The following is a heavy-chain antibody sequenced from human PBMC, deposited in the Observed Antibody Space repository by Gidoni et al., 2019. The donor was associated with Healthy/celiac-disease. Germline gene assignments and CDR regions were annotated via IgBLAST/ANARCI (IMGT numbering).Heavy chain of an antibody. V-gene: IGHV3-48*02. D-gene: IGHD3-22*01. Sequence: EVQLVESGGGLVQPGGSLRLSCAASGFTFSRYSMDWVRQAPGQGLEWVSYISSSSSIMYYADSVKGRFTISRDNAKNSLYLQMSSLRDEDTAVYYCAVAAYYDGSGYYPVDYWGQGTLVTVSS. CDR2: ISSSSSIM. CDR3: AVAAYYDGSGYYPVDY. CDR1: GFTFSRYS. J-gene: IGHJ4*02.